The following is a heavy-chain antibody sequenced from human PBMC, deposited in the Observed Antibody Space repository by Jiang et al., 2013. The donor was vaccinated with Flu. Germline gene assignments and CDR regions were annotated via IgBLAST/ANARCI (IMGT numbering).Heavy chain of an antibody. D-gene: IGHD1-26*01. Sequence: YYMHWVRQAPGQGLEWMGIINPSGGSTSYAQKFQGRVTMTRDTSTSTVYMELSSLRSEDTAVYYCASATGVGATSAIGNWYFDLWGRGTLVTVSS. J-gene: IGHJ2*01. CDR1: YY. CDR3: ASATGVGATSAIGNWYFDL. V-gene: IGHV1-46*01. CDR2: INPSGGST.